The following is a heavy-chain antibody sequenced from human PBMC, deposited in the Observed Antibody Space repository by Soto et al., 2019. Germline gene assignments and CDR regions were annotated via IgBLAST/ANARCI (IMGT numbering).Heavy chain of an antibody. CDR1: GFTFSSYG. V-gene: IGHV3-33*01. Sequence: QVHLVESGGGVVQSGRSLRLSCAASGFTFSSYGMHWVRQAPGKGLEWVAFIWHDGGNKFYAESVKGRFTISRDNSKNTLYLQMTSLSAEDTAMYYCARDGDVNTGFGKDYWGQGTLVTVSS. CDR2: IWHDGGNK. D-gene: IGHD3-16*01. J-gene: IGHJ4*02. CDR3: ARDGDVNTGFGKDY.